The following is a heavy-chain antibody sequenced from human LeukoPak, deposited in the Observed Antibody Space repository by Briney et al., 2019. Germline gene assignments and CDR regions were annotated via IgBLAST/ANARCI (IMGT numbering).Heavy chain of an antibody. V-gene: IGHV1-69*06. CDR2: IIPIFGTA. CDR1: GGTFSSYA. CDR3: ARPDSSGYHSPNWYFDL. Sequence: ASVKVSCKASGGTFSSYAISWVRQAPGQGLEWMGGIIPIFGTANYAQKFQGRVTITADKSTSTAYMELSSLRSEDTAVYYCARPDSSGYHSPNWYFDLWGRGTLVTVSS. D-gene: IGHD3-22*01. J-gene: IGHJ2*01.